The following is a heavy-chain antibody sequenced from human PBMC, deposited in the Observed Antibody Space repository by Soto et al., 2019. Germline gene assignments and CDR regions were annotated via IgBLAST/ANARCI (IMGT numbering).Heavy chain of an antibody. CDR1: GFTFSSYG. CDR3: AKRKEYYYGMDV. Sequence: GGSLRLSCAASGFTFSSYGMHWVRQAPGKGLEWVAVISYDGSNKYYADSVKGRFTISRDNSKNTLYLQMNSLRAEDTAVYYCAKRKEYYYGMDVWGQGTTVTVSS. J-gene: IGHJ6*02. V-gene: IGHV3-30*18. CDR2: ISYDGSNK.